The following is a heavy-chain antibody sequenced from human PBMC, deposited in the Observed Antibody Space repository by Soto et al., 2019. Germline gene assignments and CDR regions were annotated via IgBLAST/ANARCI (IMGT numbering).Heavy chain of an antibody. D-gene: IGHD3-22*01. CDR3: ARVKFLNYYDSSGYYGPIDY. CDR1: GGTFSSYA. Sequence: SVKVSCKASGGTFSSYAISWVRQAPGQGLEWMGGIIPIFGTANYAQKFQGRVTITADESTSTAYMELSGLRSEDTAVYYCARVKFLNYYDSSGYYGPIDYWGQGTLVTVSS. V-gene: IGHV1-69*13. CDR2: IIPIFGTA. J-gene: IGHJ4*02.